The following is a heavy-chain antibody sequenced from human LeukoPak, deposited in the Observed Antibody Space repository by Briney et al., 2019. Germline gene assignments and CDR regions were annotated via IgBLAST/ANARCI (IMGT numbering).Heavy chain of an antibody. Sequence: PGGSLRRTCAASGFTFSSYAMHWVRQAPGKGLEWVAVISYDGSNKYYADSVKGRFTISRDNSKNTLYLQMNSLRAEDTAVYYCAKRSGINYGYFDSWGQGTLVTVSS. CDR1: GFTFSSYA. CDR3: AKRSGINYGYFDS. J-gene: IGHJ4*02. D-gene: IGHD1-26*01. V-gene: IGHV3-30*04. CDR2: ISYDGSNK.